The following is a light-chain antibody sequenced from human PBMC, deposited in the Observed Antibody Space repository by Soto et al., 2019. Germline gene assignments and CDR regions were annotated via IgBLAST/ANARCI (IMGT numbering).Light chain of an antibody. Sequence: QAVVTQEPSLTVSPGGTVTLTCASSTGAVTSGHYTNWLQQKPGQAPRALIYSTDTKHSWTPARFSGSLLGGKAALTLSGAQPDDEADYYCLLYYGGAVIFGGGTKVTVL. V-gene: IGLV7-43*01. CDR3: LLYYGGAVI. CDR2: STD. CDR1: TGAVTSGHY. J-gene: IGLJ2*01.